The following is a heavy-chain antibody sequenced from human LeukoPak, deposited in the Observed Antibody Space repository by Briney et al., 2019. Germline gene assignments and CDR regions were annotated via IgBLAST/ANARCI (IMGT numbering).Heavy chain of an antibody. D-gene: IGHD3-10*01. CDR1: GGSISSYY. CDR2: IYTSGST. CDR3: ARHGSYGSFDY. J-gene: IGHJ4*02. Sequence: PSETLSLTCTASGGSISSYYWSWIRQPPGKGLEWIGYIYTSGSTNYNPSLKSRVTISVDTSKNQLSLKLSSVTDADTAVYYCARHGSYGSFDYWGQGTLVTVSS. V-gene: IGHV4-4*09.